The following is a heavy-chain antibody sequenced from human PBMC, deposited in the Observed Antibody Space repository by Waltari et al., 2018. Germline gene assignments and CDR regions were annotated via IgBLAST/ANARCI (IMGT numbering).Heavy chain of an antibody. V-gene: IGHV1-69-2*01. Sequence: EVDLVQSGAEVQKPGATVKIPCKASGYTFMDYFMHWVQQAPGKGLEWMGRIDPEDGETVYSEKFQGRVTITADTSTDTAYMELSSLTSGDTAVYYCAPLPGGSGQTFDYWGQGTLVTVSS. CDR1: GYTFMDYF. CDR3: APLPGGSGQTFDY. CDR2: IDPEDGET. J-gene: IGHJ4*02. D-gene: IGHD3-10*01.